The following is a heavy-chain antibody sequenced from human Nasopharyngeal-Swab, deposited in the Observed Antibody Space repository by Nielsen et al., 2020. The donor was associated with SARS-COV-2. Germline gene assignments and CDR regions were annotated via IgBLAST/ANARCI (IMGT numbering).Heavy chain of an antibody. V-gene: IGHV3-66*01. CDR1: GFPVSSDY. D-gene: IGHD6-19*01. J-gene: IGHJ4*02. Sequence: GESLKISCAASGFPVSSDYMTWVRQAPGKGLEWVSGISSGGTTDYADSVKDRFRVSRDNSKNTLYLQMNSLRAEDTAVYYCAKGGMYSSGYSNHFDYWGQGTLVTVSS. CDR2: ISSGGTT. CDR3: AKGGMYSSGYSNHFDY.